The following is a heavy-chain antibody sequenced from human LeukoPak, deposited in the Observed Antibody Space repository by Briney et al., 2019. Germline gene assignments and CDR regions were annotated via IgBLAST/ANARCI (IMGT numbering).Heavy chain of an antibody. J-gene: IGHJ5*02. CDR2: IYTSGST. Sequence: KSSETLSLTCTVSGDSISTYYWSWIRQPAGKGLEWIGRIYTSGSTNYDPSLKSRVTISVDTSKNQFSLKLSSVTAADTAVYYCARDPYRDNWFDPWGQGTLVTVSS. V-gene: IGHV4-4*07. CDR3: ARDPYRDNWFDP. D-gene: IGHD2-2*01. CDR1: GDSISTYY.